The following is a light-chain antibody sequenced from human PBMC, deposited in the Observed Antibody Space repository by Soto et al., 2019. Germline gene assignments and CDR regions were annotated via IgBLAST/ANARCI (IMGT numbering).Light chain of an antibody. J-gene: IGKJ1*01. CDR3: QQFWT. Sequence: EIVLTRSPGTLSLSPGERATLSCRASQSVSSSYLAWYQQKPGQAPRLLIYGASSRATGIPDRFSGSGSGTDFTLTISRLEPEDFAVYYCQQFWTFGQGTKV. V-gene: IGKV3-20*01. CDR1: QSVSSSY. CDR2: GAS.